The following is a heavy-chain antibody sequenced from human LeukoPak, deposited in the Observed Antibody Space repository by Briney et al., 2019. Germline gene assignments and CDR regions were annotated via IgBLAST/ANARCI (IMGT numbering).Heavy chain of an antibody. Sequence: PGGSLRLSCAASGFTFSSHGMHWVRQAPGKGLEWVAFISNDERNKYYADSVKGRFTISRGNSMNTLFLQMDTLRADDTALYYCAKNDRGYCTGGSCPTDYWGQGTLVTVSS. V-gene: IGHV3-30*18. CDR1: GFTFSSHG. CDR2: ISNDERNK. J-gene: IGHJ4*02. D-gene: IGHD2-8*02. CDR3: AKNDRGYCTGGSCPTDY.